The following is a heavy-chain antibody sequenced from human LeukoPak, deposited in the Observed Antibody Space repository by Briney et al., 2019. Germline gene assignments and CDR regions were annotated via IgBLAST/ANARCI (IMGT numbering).Heavy chain of an antibody. V-gene: IGHV1-2*02. CDR1: GYTFTGYY. CDR3: ARGGYDSSGYYYYDWFDP. J-gene: IGHJ5*02. Sequence: GASVKVSCKASGYTFTGYYMHWVRQAPGQGLEWMGWINPNSGGTNYAQKFQGRVTMTRDTSISTAYMELSRLRSDDTAVYYCARGGYDSSGYYYYDWFDPWGQGTLVTVSS. CDR2: INPNSGGT. D-gene: IGHD3-22*01.